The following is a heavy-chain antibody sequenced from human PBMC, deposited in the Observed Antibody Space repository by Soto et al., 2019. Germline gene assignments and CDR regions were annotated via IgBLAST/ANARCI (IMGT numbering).Heavy chain of an antibody. D-gene: IGHD3-22*01. J-gene: IGHJ4*02. Sequence: GSLRLSCAASGFTFRSYAMHWVRQAPGKGLEWVALISYDGSDKDYADSVKGRFTISRDNSRNTLFLQMNSLRAEDTAVYYCARDYYKYYDSSGYYRSPAYWGQGTLVTGSS. V-gene: IGHV3-30-3*01. CDR3: ARDYYKYYDSSGYYRSPAY. CDR1: GFTFRSYA. CDR2: ISYDGSDK.